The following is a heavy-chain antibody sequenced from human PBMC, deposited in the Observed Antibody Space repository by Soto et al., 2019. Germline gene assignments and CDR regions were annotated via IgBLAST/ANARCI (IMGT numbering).Heavy chain of an antibody. V-gene: IGHV4-34*01. D-gene: IGHD6-13*01. CDR1: GGSFSGYY. CDR2: INHSGST. Sequence: QVQLQQWGAGLLKPSETLSLTCAVYGGSFSGYYWSWIRQPPGKGLEWSGEINHSGSTNYNPSLKSRVTRSVDTSKNQFSLRLSAVTAAATAVYYCARDGIAAAVLDSWGQGTLVTVSS. J-gene: IGHJ4*02. CDR3: ARDGIAAAVLDS.